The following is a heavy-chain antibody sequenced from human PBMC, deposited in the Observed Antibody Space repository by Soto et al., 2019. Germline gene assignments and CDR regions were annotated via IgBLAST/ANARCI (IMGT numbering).Heavy chain of an antibody. D-gene: IGHD6-19*01. CDR2: ISGSGGST. CDR1: GFTFSSYA. J-gene: IGHJ4*02. V-gene: IGHV3-23*01. CDR3: AKKLSSGWYDRHFDY. Sequence: PGGSLRLSCAASGFTFSSYAMSWVRQAPGKGLEWVSAISGSGGSTYYADSVKGRFTISRDNSKNTLYPQMNSLRAEDTAVYYCAKKLSSGWYDRHFDYWGQGTLVTVSS.